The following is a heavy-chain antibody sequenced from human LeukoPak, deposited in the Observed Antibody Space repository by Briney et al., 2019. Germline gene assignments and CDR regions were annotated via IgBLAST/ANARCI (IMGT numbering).Heavy chain of an antibody. J-gene: IGHJ4*02. Sequence: SETPSLTCTVSGGSVSGNYWSWIRQPAGKGLEWIGRVFSSGNTNLNPSLQSRVTMSVDTSKNQFSLRLTSVTAADTAIYYCARDSTYRSPEWGQGTLVTVSS. CDR2: VFSSGNT. D-gene: IGHD6-19*01. V-gene: IGHV4-4*07. CDR1: GGSVSGNY. CDR3: ARDSTYRSPE.